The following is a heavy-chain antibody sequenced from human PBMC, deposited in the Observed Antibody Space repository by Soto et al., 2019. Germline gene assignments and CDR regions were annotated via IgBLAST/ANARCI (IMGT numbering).Heavy chain of an antibody. V-gene: IGHV3-33*08. J-gene: IGHJ5*02. D-gene: IGHD2-8*01. Sequence: PGGSLRLSCTASGFTFSSFALHWVRQPPGEGLEWVAIIWPDGNDKYYADSVKGRFTISSDNSKSTLSLQMNSLRAEDTAVYYCVRGSSCSNGVRYNLGWFGPWGQATLVTVSS. CDR1: GFTFSSFA. CDR2: IWPDGNDK. CDR3: VRGSSCSNGVRYNLGWFGP.